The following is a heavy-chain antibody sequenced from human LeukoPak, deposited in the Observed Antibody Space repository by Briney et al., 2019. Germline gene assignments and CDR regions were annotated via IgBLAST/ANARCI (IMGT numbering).Heavy chain of an antibody. Sequence: SETLSLTCTVSSGSIISYYWGWVRQPPGKGLEWIGRIYTTGTTQYNPSLKSRVTMSVDTSTNQFSLNLRSMTAADTAVYYCGRQGYTASYYFFDYWSQGTLVAVS. CDR1: SGSIISYY. J-gene: IGHJ4*02. D-gene: IGHD1-26*01. CDR3: GRQGYTASYYFFDY. V-gene: IGHV4-4*07. CDR2: IYTTGTT.